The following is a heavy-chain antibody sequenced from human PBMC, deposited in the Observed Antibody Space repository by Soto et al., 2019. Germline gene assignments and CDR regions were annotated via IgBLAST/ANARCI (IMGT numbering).Heavy chain of an antibody. CDR2: TYYNGDT. CDR3: ARGPGYIDGWRTFDF. V-gene: IGHV4-61*08. D-gene: IGHD6-19*01. Sequence: PSETLSLTCTVSDDSFGGADYYWSWIRQPLGKGPEWIGYTYYNGDTKYNPALKSRVTMSVDTSKNQFSLRLSSVTAADTAVYLRARGPGYIDGWRTFDFWGRGILVTV. J-gene: IGHJ4*02. CDR1: DDSFGGADYY.